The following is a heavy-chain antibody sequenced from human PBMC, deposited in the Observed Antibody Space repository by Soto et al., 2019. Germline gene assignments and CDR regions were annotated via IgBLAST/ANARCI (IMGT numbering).Heavy chain of an antibody. CDR2: INAGNGNT. CDR1: GYTFTSYA. D-gene: IGHD2-2*01. Sequence: QVQLVQSGAEVKKPGASVKVSCKASGYTFTSYAMHWVRQAPGQRLEWMGWINAGNGNTKYSQKFQGRVTITRDTSASTAYMELSSLRSEDTAVYYCARRSSTSVPAAIGHYYYGMDVWGQGTTVTVSS. CDR3: ARRSSTSVPAAIGHYYYGMDV. V-gene: IGHV1-3*01. J-gene: IGHJ6*02.